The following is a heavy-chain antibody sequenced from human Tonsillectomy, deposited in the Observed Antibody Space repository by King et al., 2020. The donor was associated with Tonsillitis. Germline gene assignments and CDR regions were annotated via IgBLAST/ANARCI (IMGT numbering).Heavy chain of an antibody. CDR1: GYSFTGYG. CDR3: ARDPGTPFDS. V-gene: IGHV7-4-1*02. CDR2: IDTNTGNP. Sequence: VQLVESGSELRKLGASVKLSCKASGYSFTGYGINWVRQAPGQGLEWMGAIDTNTGNPTYAQAFTGRFVFSLDTSVSTAYLQINSLKAEDTAVYYCARDPGTPFDSWGQGTLVTVAS. J-gene: IGHJ4*02. D-gene: IGHD1-1*01.